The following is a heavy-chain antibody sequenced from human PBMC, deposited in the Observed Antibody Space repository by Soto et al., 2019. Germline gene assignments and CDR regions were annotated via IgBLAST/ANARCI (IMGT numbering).Heavy chain of an antibody. Sequence: SVKGSCKTSGCMFTRSAVQWVRQARGQRLEWIGWLVVGSGNTHYAQHFQERVTLTRDMSTGTAYMEVSSLRSEDTAVYYCAAVPVLLLLKCLLYYFDYWGQRPSVTVSS. V-gene: IGHV1-58*01. CDR3: AAVPVLLLLKCLLYYFDY. CDR1: GCMFTRSA. J-gene: IGHJ4*02. CDR2: LVVGSGNT. D-gene: IGHD2-21*01.